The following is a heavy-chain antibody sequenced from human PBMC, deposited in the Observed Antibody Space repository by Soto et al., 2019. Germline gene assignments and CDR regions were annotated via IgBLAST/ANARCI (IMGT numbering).Heavy chain of an antibody. J-gene: IGHJ5*02. V-gene: IGHV3-74*03. CDR1: GFNFRVYY. Sequence: EMQLVQSGGGLVRPGGSLRLSCSAAGFNFRVYYMHWVRQGPGKGLVWVARISNDGKTATYADSVEGRFTVSKDNVNNMVYLQMNSLTIEDTAVYFCVRGVSWFDLWGQGSVVTVSP. CDR2: ISNDGKTA. CDR3: VRGVSWFDL.